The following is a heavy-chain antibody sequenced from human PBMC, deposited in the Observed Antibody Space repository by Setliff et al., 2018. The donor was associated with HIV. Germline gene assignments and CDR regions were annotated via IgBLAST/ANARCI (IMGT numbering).Heavy chain of an antibody. J-gene: IGHJ5*02. CDR1: GGSISSYY. Sequence: ETLSLTCTVSGGSISSYYWSWIRQPPGKGLEWVSFIFRTSDYMDYRDSVKGRFTISRDNAKNSLYLQMNSLRAEDTAVYYCTRGRDSNGWYDAWGQGTLVTVSS. CDR3: TRGRDSNGWYDA. CDR2: IFRTSDYM. D-gene: IGHD6-19*01. V-gene: IGHV3-21*01.